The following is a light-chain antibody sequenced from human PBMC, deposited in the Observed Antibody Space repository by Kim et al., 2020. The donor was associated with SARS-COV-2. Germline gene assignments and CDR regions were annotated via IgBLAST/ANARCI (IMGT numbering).Light chain of an antibody. CDR1: QNVLSH. Sequence: EITMTQSPATLSVSPGESATLSCRASQNVLSHLAWYQQKPGQAPRLLIYGASTRATGIPARFAGSGSGTEFTLTISSLQSEDSAIYYCQQSNNWPPYTFGQGTKLEI. CDR2: GAS. V-gene: IGKV3-15*01. J-gene: IGKJ2*01. CDR3: QQSNNWPPYT.